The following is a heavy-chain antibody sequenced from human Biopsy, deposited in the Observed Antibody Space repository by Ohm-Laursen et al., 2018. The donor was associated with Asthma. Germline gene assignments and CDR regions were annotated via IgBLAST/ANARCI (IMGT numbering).Heavy chain of an antibody. J-gene: IGHJ1*01. CDR3: ARTFHFWSPYHAEHSQL. CDR1: GFKFDEYT. V-gene: IGHV3-9*01. Sequence: SLRLSCAASGFKFDEYTMHWVRQAPGKGLEWVSGISWNSATIGYADSVEGRFTISRDNAKNSLYLQMNSLRAEDTAVYYCARTFHFWSPYHAEHSQLWGQGTLVTVSS. D-gene: IGHD3-3*02. CDR2: ISWNSATI.